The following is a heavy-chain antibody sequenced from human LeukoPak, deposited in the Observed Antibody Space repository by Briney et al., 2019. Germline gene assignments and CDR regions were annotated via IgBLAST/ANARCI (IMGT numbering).Heavy chain of an antibody. Sequence: GGSLRLSCAASGFTFSSYWMHWVRQAPGKGLVWVSRINSDGSSTSYADSVKGRFTISRDNAKNTLYLQMNSLRADDTAVYYCARAWGSSSDFDYWGQGTLVTASS. J-gene: IGHJ4*02. CDR1: GFTFSSYW. D-gene: IGHD6-6*01. V-gene: IGHV3-74*01. CDR2: INSDGSST. CDR3: ARAWGSSSDFDY.